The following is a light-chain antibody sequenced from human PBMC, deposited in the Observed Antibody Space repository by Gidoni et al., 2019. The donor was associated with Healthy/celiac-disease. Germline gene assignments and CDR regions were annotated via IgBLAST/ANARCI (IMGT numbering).Light chain of an antibody. V-gene: IGKV3-20*01. Sequence: EIVLTQSPGTLSLSPGERATLSCRASQSVSSSYLAWYQQKPGQAPRLLIYGASSRATGIPDRFSGSGSGTDFTLTISRLEPEDFAVYYRQQYGSSPDTFGQGTKVEIK. CDR1: QSVSSSY. CDR3: QQYGSSPDT. CDR2: GAS. J-gene: IGKJ1*01.